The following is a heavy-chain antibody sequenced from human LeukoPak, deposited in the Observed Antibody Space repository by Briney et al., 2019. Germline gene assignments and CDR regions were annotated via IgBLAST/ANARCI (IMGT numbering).Heavy chain of an antibody. CDR1: GFTFSRYA. J-gene: IGHJ1*01. D-gene: IGHD1-26*01. Sequence: GGSLRLSCAASGFTFSRYAMHWVRQAPGKGLEYVSAITSNGGSTYYANSVKGRFIISRDNSKNTLYLQLGSLRADDMAMYYCATVSGSQYAEYFQHWGQGTLDPVSS. V-gene: IGHV3-64*01. CDR3: ATVSGSQYAEYFQH. CDR2: ITSNGGST.